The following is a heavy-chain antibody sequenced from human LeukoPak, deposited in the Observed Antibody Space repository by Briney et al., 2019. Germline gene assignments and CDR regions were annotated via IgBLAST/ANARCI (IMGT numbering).Heavy chain of an antibody. CDR1: GGSISSYY. Sequence: SSETLSLTCTVSGGSISSYYWSWIRQPPGKGLEWIGRIYTSGSTNYNPSLKSRVTMSVDTSKNQFSLKLSSVTAADTAVYYCAREYVYSYGFPRGDAFDIWGQGTMVTVSS. CDR3: AREYVYSYGFPRGDAFDI. D-gene: IGHD5-18*01. CDR2: IYTSGST. J-gene: IGHJ3*02. V-gene: IGHV4-4*07.